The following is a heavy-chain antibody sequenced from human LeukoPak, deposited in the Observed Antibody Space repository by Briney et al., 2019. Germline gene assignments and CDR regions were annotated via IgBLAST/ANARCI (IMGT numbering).Heavy chain of an antibody. Sequence: GGSLRLSCAASGFTFSSFGMHWVRQAPGKGLEWVAGISSDGVNKYSADSVKGRFTISRDNSKNTLYLQMNSLRAADTAVYYCAKGQNYYDGSGYYSTDYWGQGTPVTVSS. V-gene: IGHV3-30*18. CDR2: ISSDGVNK. CDR3: AKGQNYYDGSGYYSTDY. J-gene: IGHJ4*02. D-gene: IGHD3-22*01. CDR1: GFTFSSFG.